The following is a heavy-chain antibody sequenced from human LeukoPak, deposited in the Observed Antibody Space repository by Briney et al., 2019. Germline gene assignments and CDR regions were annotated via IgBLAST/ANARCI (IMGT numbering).Heavy chain of an antibody. D-gene: IGHD3-10*01. CDR2: INSDGSST. V-gene: IGHV3-74*01. CDR1: GFTFSSYW. CDR3: ARAVYYSNYLGY. J-gene: IGHJ4*01. Sequence: GGSLGLSCAASGFTFSSYWMHWVRQAPGKGLVWVSRINSDGSSTNYADSVKGRFTISRDNAKNTLYLQVNSLRAEDTAMYYCARAVYYSNYLGYWGQGTLVTVSS.